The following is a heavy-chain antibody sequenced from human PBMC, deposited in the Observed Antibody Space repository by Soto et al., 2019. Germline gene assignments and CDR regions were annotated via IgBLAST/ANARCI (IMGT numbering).Heavy chain of an antibody. CDR2: IYSGGNT. CDR3: ARTLQFLDYYYGMDV. CDR1: GFTVSSNY. J-gene: IGHJ6*02. Sequence: PGGSLRLSCAASGFTVSSNYMTWVRQTPGKGLEWVSVIYSGGNTFYTDSVKGRFTISRDNSKNTLYLQMNSLRAEDTAVYYCARTLQFLDYYYGMDVWGQGTTVTVSS. D-gene: IGHD4-4*01. V-gene: IGHV3-66*02.